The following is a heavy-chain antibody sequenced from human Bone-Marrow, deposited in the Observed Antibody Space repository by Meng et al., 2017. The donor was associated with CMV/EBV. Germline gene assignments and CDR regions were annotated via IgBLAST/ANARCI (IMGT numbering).Heavy chain of an antibody. CDR2: TYDKSKWYN. V-gene: IGHV6-1*01. CDR3: ARGTRITVAGTGFDP. J-gene: IGHJ5*02. D-gene: IGHD6-19*01. Sequence: VSSNSASWNWIRQSRSRGLEWLGRTYDKSKWYNDYALSVKGRITINPDISKNQFSLQLNSVTPEDTAVYYCARGTRITVAGTGFDPWGQGTLVTVSS. CDR1: VSSNSAS.